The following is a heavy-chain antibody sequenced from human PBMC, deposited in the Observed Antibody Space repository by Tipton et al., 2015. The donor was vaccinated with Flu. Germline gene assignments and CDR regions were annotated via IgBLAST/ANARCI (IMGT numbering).Heavy chain of an antibody. CDR3: SESLNF. CDR2: INQDGSEM. J-gene: IGHJ4*02. CDR1: RSTFSTYW. V-gene: IGHV3-7*01. Sequence: SLRLSCAVSRSTFSTYWMDWVRQTPEKGLEWVVNINQDGSEMHYVDSVKGRFTISRDNAKNSLYLQLNSLRIEDTAVYYCSESLNFWGQGTLVTVSS.